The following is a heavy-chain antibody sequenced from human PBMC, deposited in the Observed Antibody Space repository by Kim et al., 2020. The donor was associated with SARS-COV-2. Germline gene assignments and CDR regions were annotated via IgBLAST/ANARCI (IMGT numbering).Heavy chain of an antibody. J-gene: IGHJ3*02. V-gene: IGHV4-39*01. Sequence: KSRVTISVDTSKNQFSLKLSSVTAADTAVYYCARHPGRNVVGALASALDIWGQGTMVTVS. CDR3: ARHPGRNVVGALASALDI. D-gene: IGHD1-26*01.